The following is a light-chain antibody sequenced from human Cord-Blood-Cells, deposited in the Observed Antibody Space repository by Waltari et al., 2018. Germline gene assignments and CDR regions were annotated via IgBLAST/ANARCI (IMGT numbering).Light chain of an antibody. CDR3: CSYAGSSTFVV. V-gene: IGLV2-23*03. Sequence: QSALTQPASVSGSPGQSITISCTGTSSDVGSYNLVSWYQQHPGKDPKLMIYEGSKRPSGVSNRFSGSKSSNTASLTISGLQAEDEADYYCCSYAGSSTFVVFGGGTKLTVL. CDR2: EGS. J-gene: IGLJ2*01. CDR1: SSDVGSYNL.